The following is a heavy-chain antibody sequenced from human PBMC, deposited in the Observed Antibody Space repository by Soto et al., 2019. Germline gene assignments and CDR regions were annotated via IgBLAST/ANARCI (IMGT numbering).Heavy chain of an antibody. CDR3: ARGLRGWQQPQHYYMEG. V-gene: IGHV1-18*01. CDR2: ISAYNGNT. CDR1: GYTFTSYG. J-gene: IGHJ6*03. D-gene: IGHD6-13*01. Sequence: ASVKVSCKASGYTFTSYGISWVRQAPGQGLEWMGWISAYNGNTNYAQKLQGRVTMTTDTSTSTAYMELRSLRSDDTAVYYCARGLRGWQQPQHYYMEGWGKGTTVTVSS.